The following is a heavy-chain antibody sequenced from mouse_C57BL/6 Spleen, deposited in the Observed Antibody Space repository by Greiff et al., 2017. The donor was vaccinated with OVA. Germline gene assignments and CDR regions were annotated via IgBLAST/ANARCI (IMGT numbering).Heavy chain of an antibody. Sequence: QVQLQQSGAELVRPGTSVKVSCKASGYAFTNYLIEWVKQRPGQGLEWIGVINPGSGGTNYNEKFKGKATLTADKSSSTAYMQLSSLTSEDSAVYFCARSAIYYDYHNFDYWGQGTTLTVSS. V-gene: IGHV1-54*01. CDR2: INPGSGGT. CDR3: ARSAIYYDYHNFDY. J-gene: IGHJ2*01. D-gene: IGHD2-4*01. CDR1: GYAFTNYL.